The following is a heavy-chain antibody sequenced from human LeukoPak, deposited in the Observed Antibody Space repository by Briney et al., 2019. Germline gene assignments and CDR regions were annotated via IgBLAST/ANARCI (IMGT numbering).Heavy chain of an antibody. J-gene: IGHJ4*02. V-gene: IGHV1-2*02. Sequence: ASVKVSCKASGYTFTDYYMHWVRQAPGHELEWMGWINPDSATTNYAQKFQGRVTMTRNTSISTAYMGLSRLRSDDTAVYYCARVSRNSRGYYYGYWGQPSLVTVPS. CDR1: GYTFTDYY. CDR2: INPDSATT. CDR3: ARVSRNSRGYYYGY. D-gene: IGHD3-22*01.